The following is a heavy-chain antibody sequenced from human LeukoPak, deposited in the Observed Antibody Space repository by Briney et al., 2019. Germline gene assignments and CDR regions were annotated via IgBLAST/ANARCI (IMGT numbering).Heavy chain of an antibody. D-gene: IGHD2-15*01. CDR3: ARERGGSYYYYYYMDV. V-gene: IGHV3-23*01. J-gene: IGHJ6*03. CDR1: GFTFSSYA. Sequence: GGSLRLSCAASGFTFSSYAMSWVRQAPGKGLEWVSAISGSGGSTYYADSVKGRFTISRDNSKNTLYLQMNSLKTEDTAVYYCARERGGSYYYYYYMDVWGKGTTVTVSS. CDR2: ISGSGGST.